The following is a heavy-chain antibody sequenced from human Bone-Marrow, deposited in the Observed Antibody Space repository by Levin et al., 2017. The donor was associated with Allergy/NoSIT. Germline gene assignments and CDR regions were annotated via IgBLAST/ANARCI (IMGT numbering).Heavy chain of an antibody. J-gene: IGHJ4*02. CDR3: TRDRGEWGQFYFDY. Sequence: QPGGSLRLSCAASGFTFSAFGMHWVRQPPGRGLEWVAVISYDGGHKFYADSVKGRFTISRDNSKNTHYLQMNSLRAEDTAVYYCTRDRGEWGQFYFDYWGQGILVTVSS. V-gene: IGHV3-33*01. CDR2: ISYDGGHK. CDR1: GFTFSAFG. D-gene: IGHD1-26*01.